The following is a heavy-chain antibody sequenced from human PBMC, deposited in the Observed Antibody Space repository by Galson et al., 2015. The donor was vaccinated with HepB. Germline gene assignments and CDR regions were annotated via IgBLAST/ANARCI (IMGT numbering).Heavy chain of an antibody. J-gene: IGHJ4*02. V-gene: IGHV3-48*01. CDR3: VRDRGSGFGGNDVPSFYY. Sequence: SLRLSCAASGFRLTDYAMNWVRRAPGKGLEWAAYISSDSRTIHYADSVKGRFTISRDNAKNAVYLQMTNLRGEDTAVYYCVRDRGSGFGGNDVPSFYYWGRGSLVTVS. CDR1: GFRLTDYA. D-gene: IGHD5-12*01. CDR2: ISSDSRTI.